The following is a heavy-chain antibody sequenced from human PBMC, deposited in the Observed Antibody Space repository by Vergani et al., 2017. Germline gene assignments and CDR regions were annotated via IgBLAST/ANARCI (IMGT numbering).Heavy chain of an antibody. J-gene: IGHJ4*02. D-gene: IGHD6-13*01. Sequence: QVHLVQSGAEVKKPGASVKVSCKASGYSFISYDISWVRQAPGQGLEWMGRISPTNGKTTSAQNVQGRVTFTTDTTTTTAYMVLRSLRPDDAAIYYCATAIASAAPDSWGQGTLVTVSS. CDR3: ATAIASAAPDS. V-gene: IGHV1-18*01. CDR2: ISPTNGKT. CDR1: GYSFISYD.